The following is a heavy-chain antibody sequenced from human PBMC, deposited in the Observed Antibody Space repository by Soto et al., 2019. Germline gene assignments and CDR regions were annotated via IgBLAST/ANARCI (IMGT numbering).Heavy chain of an antibody. CDR1: DGSITSVNHY. CDR2: IFDSGTT. CDR3: AREVSGTGAFDY. Sequence: QVQLEQSGPGLVKPAQTLSLTCKISDGSITSVNHYWSWIRQSPGEGLEWIGYIFDSGTTHYNPSLKGRVTISGDASQSQFSLTIHSVTAADTAVYYCAREVSGTGAFDYWGQGTLVTVSS. J-gene: IGHJ4*02. D-gene: IGHD2-8*02. V-gene: IGHV4-31*02.